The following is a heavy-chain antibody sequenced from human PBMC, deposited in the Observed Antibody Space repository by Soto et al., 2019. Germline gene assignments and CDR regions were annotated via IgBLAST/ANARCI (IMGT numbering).Heavy chain of an antibody. V-gene: IGHV4-34*01. CDR2: ITHSGST. D-gene: IGHD2-8*02. J-gene: IGHJ4*02. Sequence: SETLSLTCAVYGGSFSGYYWSWIRQPPGAGLEWIGEITHSGSTNYNPSLKSRVTISVDTSKNQFSLRLTSVTAADTAVYYCARDKITGLFDYWGQGTLVTVSS. CDR3: ARDKITGLFDY. CDR1: GGSFSGYY.